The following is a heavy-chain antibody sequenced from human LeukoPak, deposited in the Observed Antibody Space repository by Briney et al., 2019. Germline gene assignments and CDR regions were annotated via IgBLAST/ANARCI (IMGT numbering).Heavy chain of an antibody. Sequence: PGGSLGLSCAASGFTFSSYAMSWVRQAPGKGLEWVSAISGSGGSTYYADSVKGRFTISRDNSKNTLYLQMNSLRAEDTAVYYCAKLKPYYDILTGAFDIWGQGTMVTVSS. CDR3: AKLKPYYDILTGAFDI. V-gene: IGHV3-23*01. CDR2: ISGSGGST. CDR1: GFTFSSYA. D-gene: IGHD3-9*01. J-gene: IGHJ3*02.